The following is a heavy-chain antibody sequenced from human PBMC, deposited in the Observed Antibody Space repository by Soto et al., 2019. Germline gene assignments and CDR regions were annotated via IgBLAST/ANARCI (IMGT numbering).Heavy chain of an antibody. CDR3: ARLNYYDSLYYFDN. J-gene: IGHJ4*02. Sequence: QVQLQESGPGLVKPSGTLSLTCTVSGASIRGHYWSWIRQPPGKGPEWIGYVYDSGTTNYDPFLVSQVTISVDTSKNQFFLKLTSATAADTAIYYCARLNYYDSLYYFDNWGPGTLVTVSS. D-gene: IGHD3-22*01. CDR1: GASIRGHY. CDR2: VYDSGTT. V-gene: IGHV4-59*08.